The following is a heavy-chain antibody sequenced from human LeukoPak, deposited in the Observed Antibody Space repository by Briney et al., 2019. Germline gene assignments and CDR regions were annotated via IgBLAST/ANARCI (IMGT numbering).Heavy chain of an antibody. D-gene: IGHD3-22*01. CDR1: GFTFSSYG. CDR2: ISGSGGST. CDR3: AKDRTYYYDSSGYYYPTYFDY. Sequence: PGGSLRLSCAASGFTFSSYGMSWVRQAPGKGLEWVSAISGSGGSTYYADSVKGRFTISRDNSKNTLYLQMNSLRAEDTAVYYCAKDRTYYYDSSGYYYPTYFDYWGQGTLVTVSS. J-gene: IGHJ4*02. V-gene: IGHV3-23*01.